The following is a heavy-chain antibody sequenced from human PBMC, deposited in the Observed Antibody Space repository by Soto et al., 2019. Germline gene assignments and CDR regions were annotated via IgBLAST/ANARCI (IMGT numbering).Heavy chain of an antibody. CDR1: GYTFTSYG. Sequence: GASVKVSCKASGYTFTSYGISWVRQAPGQGLEWMGWISAYNGNTNYAQKLQGRVTMTTDTSTSTAYMELRSLRSDDTAVYYCARDRSIVADRSPNYYYYGMDVWGQGTTVTVSS. CDR2: ISAYNGNT. V-gene: IGHV1-18*01. CDR3: ARDRSIVADRSPNYYYYGMDV. D-gene: IGHD5-12*01. J-gene: IGHJ6*02.